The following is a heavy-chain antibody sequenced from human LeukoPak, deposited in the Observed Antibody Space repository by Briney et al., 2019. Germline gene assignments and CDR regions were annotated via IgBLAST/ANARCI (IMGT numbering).Heavy chain of an antibody. V-gene: IGHV3-74*01. CDR3: ARDEPTVTTGPPVGS. Sequence: GGSLRLSCAASGFTFYSYWMHWVRQAPGKGLVWVSCINGVGSTSNYADSVKGRFTISRDNVKNTLYLQMHSLRAEDTAVYYCARDEPTVTTGPPVGSWGQGTLVTVSS. CDR2: INGVGSTS. D-gene: IGHD4-17*01. J-gene: IGHJ4*02. CDR1: GFTFYSYW.